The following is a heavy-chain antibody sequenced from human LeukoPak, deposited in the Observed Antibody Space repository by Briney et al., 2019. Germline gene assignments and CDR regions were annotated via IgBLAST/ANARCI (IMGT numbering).Heavy chain of an antibody. V-gene: IGHV4-59*01. D-gene: IGHD3-22*01. CDR2: ISYSGNT. J-gene: IGHJ4*02. Sequence: SETLSLTCTVSGGSISSYYWTWIRQPPGKGLEWIGFISYSGNTNYNPSLKSRVTISLDTSKNQFSLKLISVTAADTAVYYCARGVGSGYTDYWGQGALVTVSS. CDR1: GGSISSYY. CDR3: ARGVGSGYTDY.